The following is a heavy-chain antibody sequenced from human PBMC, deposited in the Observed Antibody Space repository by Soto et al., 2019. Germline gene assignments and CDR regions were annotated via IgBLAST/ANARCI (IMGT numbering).Heavy chain of an antibody. J-gene: IGHJ5*02. V-gene: IGHV4-4*07. CDR1: GGTISGYY. CDR3: ARGQRFSDWFDP. D-gene: IGHD3-3*01. Sequence: SETLSLTCSVSGGTISGYYWTWIRQPAGKGLEWIGRIYSSGNTKCNPSLQSRVTMSLDTSNNQFSLRLTSVTAADTAVYYCARGQRFSDWFDPWGQGTLVTVSS. CDR2: IYSSGNT.